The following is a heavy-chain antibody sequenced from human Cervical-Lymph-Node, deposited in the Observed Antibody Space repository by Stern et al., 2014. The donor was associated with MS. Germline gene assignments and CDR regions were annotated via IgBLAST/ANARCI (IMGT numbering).Heavy chain of an antibody. CDR3: KTKEY. Sequence: VQLVQSGGGLVQPGGSLKLSCAASGFTFSASAMHWVRQASGTGLEWVGRIRTKPNNYATIYDASVKGRFTISRDDSENTLFLQMNNLKIEDTALYYCKTKEYWGQGTLVTVSS. V-gene: IGHV3-73*01. J-gene: IGHJ4*02. CDR1: GFTFSASA. CDR2: IRTKPNNYAT.